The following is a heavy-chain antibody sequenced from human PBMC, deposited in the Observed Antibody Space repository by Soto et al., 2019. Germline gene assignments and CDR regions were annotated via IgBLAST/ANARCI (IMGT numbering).Heavy chain of an antibody. J-gene: IGHJ1*01. V-gene: IGHV4-39*01. CDR2: IYYSGST. D-gene: IGHD2-15*01. CDR3: ARSCSGGSCYGEYFQH. CDR1: GGSISSSSYY. Sequence: SETLSLTCTVSGGSISSSSYYWGWIRQPPGKGLEWFGSIYYSGSTYYNPSLKSRVTISVDTSKNQFSLKLSSVTAADTAVYYCARSCSGGSCYGEYFQHWGQGTLVTVSS.